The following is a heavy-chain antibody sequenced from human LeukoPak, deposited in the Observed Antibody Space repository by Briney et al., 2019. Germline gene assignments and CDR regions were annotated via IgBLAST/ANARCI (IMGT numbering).Heavy chain of an antibody. V-gene: IGHV4-34*01. CDR3: ARDRVLRFLEWLSPYFDY. D-gene: IGHD3-3*01. Sequence: SKTLSLTCAVYGGSFSGYYWGWIRQPPGKGLEWIGEINHSGSTNYNPSLKSRVTISVDTSKNQFSLKLSSVTAADTGVYYCARDRVLRFLEWLSPYFDYWGQGTLVTVSS. CDR1: GGSFSGYY. CDR2: INHSGST. J-gene: IGHJ4*02.